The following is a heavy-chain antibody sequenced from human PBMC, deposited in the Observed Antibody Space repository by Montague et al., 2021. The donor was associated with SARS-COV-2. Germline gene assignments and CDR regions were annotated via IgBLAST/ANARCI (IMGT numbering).Heavy chain of an antibody. D-gene: IGHD1-26*01. Sequence: SETLSLTCTVSGGSISSSSYYWGWIRQPPGKGLEWIGSIYYSGSTYYNPSLKSRVTISVDTSKNQFSLKLSSVTAADTAVYYCARQEADIVGATAFDSWGQGTLVTVSS. CDR3: ARQEADIVGATAFDS. CDR2: IYYSGST. V-gene: IGHV4-39*01. J-gene: IGHJ5*01. CDR1: GGSISSSSYY.